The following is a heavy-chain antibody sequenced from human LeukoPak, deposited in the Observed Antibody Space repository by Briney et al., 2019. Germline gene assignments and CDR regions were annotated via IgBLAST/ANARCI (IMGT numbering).Heavy chain of an antibody. CDR3: TSLSTIAVSGH. J-gene: IGHJ4*02. Sequence: GGSLRLSCAASGFMFSGYWMSWVRQAPGRGLEWVGLIKRKADGGTADYAAPVKGRFTISRDDSKQMVYLQMNSLRTEDTAVYYCTSLSTIAVSGHWGQGTLVTVSS. CDR2: IKRKADGGTA. D-gene: IGHD6-19*01. CDR1: GFMFSGYW. V-gene: IGHV3-15*01.